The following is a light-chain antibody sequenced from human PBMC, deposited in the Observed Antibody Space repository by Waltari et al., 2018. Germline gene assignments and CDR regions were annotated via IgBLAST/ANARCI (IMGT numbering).Light chain of an antibody. J-gene: IGLJ1*01. CDR2: DVS. V-gene: IGLV2-14*01. CDR1: SSDVGGYNY. CDR3: SSYTSSSTYYV. Sequence: QSALTQPASVAGSPGQSITISCTGTSSDVGGYNYLSWYQQHPGKAPKLMIYDVSKRPSGVSNRFSGSKSGNTASLTISGLQAEDEADYYCSSYTSSSTYYVFGTGTKVTVL.